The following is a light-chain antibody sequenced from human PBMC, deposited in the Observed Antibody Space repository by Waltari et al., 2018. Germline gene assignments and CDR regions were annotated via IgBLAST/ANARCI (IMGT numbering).Light chain of an antibody. CDR3: QHYESLPVT. CDR2: HAS. CDR1: QSISKY. Sequence: EIVLTQSPGTLSLSSGERATLSCRTSQSISKYLAWYQQKPGKAPRLLIYHASSRATGIPERFSGSGSGTDFSLTISRLEPEDFAVYYCQHYESLPVTFGQGTKVEIK. V-gene: IGKV3-20*01. J-gene: IGKJ1*01.